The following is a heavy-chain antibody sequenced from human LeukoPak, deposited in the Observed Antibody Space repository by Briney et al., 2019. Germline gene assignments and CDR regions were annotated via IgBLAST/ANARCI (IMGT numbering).Heavy chain of an antibody. CDR2: VYTSGST. D-gene: IGHD3-22*01. CDR3: ARDPAYYYESSDYSPLYALDI. V-gene: IGHV4-61*02. Sequence: PSETLSLTCTVSGASISSGTSYWSWIRQPAGKGLEWIGRVYTSGSTNYNPSLKSRVTISVDTSKNQFSLKLSSVTAADTAVYYCARDPAYYYESSDYSPLYALDIWGQGTMVTVSS. J-gene: IGHJ3*02. CDR1: GASISSGTSY.